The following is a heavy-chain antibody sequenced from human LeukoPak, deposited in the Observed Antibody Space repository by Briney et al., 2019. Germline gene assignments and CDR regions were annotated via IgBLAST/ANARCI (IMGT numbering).Heavy chain of an antibody. CDR3: ASPGHYDSSGYYDY. J-gene: IGHJ4*02. CDR2: ISSSSSYI. Sequence: GGSLRLSCAASGFTFSSYSRNWVRQAPGKGLEWVSAISSSSSYIYYADSVKGRFIISRDNAKNQLYLQMKSLRAEDTAVYYCASPGHYDSSGYYDYWGQGTMVTVSS. CDR1: GFTFSSYS. D-gene: IGHD3-22*01. V-gene: IGHV3-21*01.